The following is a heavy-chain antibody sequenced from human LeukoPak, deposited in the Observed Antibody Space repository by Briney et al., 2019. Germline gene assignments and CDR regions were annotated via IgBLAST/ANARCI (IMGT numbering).Heavy chain of an antibody. Sequence: GGSLRLSCAASGFTFSSYSMNWVRQAPGKGLEWVSSISSSSSYIYYADSVKGRFTISRDNAKNSLYLQMSSLRAEDTAVYYCASNDFWSGYYGSWGQGTLVTVSS. V-gene: IGHV3-21*01. CDR1: GFTFSSYS. J-gene: IGHJ5*02. D-gene: IGHD3-3*01. CDR2: ISSSSSYI. CDR3: ASNDFWSGYYGS.